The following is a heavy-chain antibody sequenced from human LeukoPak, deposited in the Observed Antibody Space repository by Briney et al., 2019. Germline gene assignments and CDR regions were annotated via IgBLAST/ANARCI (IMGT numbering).Heavy chain of an antibody. CDR1: GFPFSNFA. J-gene: IGHJ4*02. CDR2: ISTSGT. Sequence: PGGSLSPPCQPSGFPFSNFAMTWARQPPGKGLEWVSVISTSGTYYAESVKGRFTISRDNSKNTLYLQMSSLRAEDTAVYYCAKNINHLEWGQGTLVTVSS. D-gene: IGHD1-14*01. CDR3: AKNINHLE. V-gene: IGHV3-23*01.